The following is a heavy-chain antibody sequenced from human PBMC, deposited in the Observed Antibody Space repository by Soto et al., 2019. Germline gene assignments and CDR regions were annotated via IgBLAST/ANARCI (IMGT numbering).Heavy chain of an antibody. J-gene: IGHJ4*02. Sequence: QVQLVESGGGVVQPGRSLRLSCAASGFTFRTFGMHWVRQAPGMGLEWVASISNDAKNDYYTDSVRGRLTISRDNSRDGLYLEMSSLRVEDTARYYCAKDYDDTGFAHWGQGILVTVSA. CDR1: GFTFRTFG. CDR3: AKDYDDTGFAH. V-gene: IGHV3-30*18. CDR2: ISNDAKND. D-gene: IGHD3-3*01.